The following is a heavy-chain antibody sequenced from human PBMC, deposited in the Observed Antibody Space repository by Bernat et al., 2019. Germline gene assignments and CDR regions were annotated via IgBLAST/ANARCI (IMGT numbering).Heavy chain of an antibody. CDR1: GFPFSSHG. J-gene: IGHJ4*02. CDR2: IWNDGSEK. CDR3: ARGVQQQLDY. D-gene: IGHD6-13*01. V-gene: IGHV3-33*01. Sequence: QVQLVESGGGVVQPGRSLRLSCAASGFPFSSHGMHWVRQAPGKGPEWVAVIWNDGSEKYYRDSVKGRFTISRDNSKNTLNLQMNSLRVEDTAVYYCARGVQQQLDYWGQGTLVAVSS.